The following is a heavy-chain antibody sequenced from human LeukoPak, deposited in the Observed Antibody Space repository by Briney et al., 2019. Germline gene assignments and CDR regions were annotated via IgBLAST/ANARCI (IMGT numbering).Heavy chain of an antibody. CDR1: GFTFSNYA. D-gene: IGHD6-13*01. V-gene: IGHV3-23*01. CDR2: ISGSGGGT. Sequence: GGSLRLSCAASGFTFSNYAMSWVRQTPRKGLEWVSTISGSGGGTYYADSVKGRSTISRDNSKNTLYLQMNSLRVEDTAEYYCARTDGYTSSWDYWGQGTLVTVSS. J-gene: IGHJ4*02. CDR3: ARTDGYTSSWDY.